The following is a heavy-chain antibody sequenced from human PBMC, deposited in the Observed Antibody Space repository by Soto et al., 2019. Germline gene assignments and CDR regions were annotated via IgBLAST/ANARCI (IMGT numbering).Heavy chain of an antibody. J-gene: IGHJ4*02. D-gene: IGHD5-18*01. CDR3: ARDRVRRGYTYGYSKY. CDR1: GFTFSSYA. CDR2: ISYDGGNK. Sequence: PGGSLRLSCAASGFTFSSYAMHWVRQAPGKGLEGVAVISYDGGNKYYADSVKGRFNISRENSKNTLYLQMNSLRAEDTAVYYCARDRVRRGYTYGYSKYWGQGTLDNVSS. V-gene: IGHV3-30-3*01.